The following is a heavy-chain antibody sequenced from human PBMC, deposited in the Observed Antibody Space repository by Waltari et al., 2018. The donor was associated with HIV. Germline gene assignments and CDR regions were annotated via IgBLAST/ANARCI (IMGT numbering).Heavy chain of an antibody. CDR1: VFTFSSYG. V-gene: IGHV3-30*05. J-gene: IGHJ4*02. D-gene: IGHD3-22*01. CDR2: ISYDGSNK. Sequence: QVQLVESGGGVVQPGRSLRLPCAASVFTFSSYGMHWVRQAPGKGLEWVAVISYDGSNKYYADSVKGRFTISRDNSRNTLYLQMNSLRVEDTAVYYCARDKVKLGDSGYNYNHFDYWGQGTLVTVSS. CDR3: ARDKVKLGDSGYNYNHFDY.